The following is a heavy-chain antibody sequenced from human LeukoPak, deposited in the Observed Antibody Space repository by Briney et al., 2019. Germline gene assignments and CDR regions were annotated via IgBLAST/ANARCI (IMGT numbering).Heavy chain of an antibody. V-gene: IGHV4-59*01. Sequence: SETLSLTCSVSGASISGYYWTWIRQPPGEGLDWIGFIHYSGSSYYNPSLRSRVTISLDTSKNQFSLQLSFVTTADTAVYYCVTTSGKSAVDHWGQGTLVTVSS. CDR1: GASISGYY. CDR2: IHYSGSS. J-gene: IGHJ4*02. D-gene: IGHD6-6*01. CDR3: VTTSGKSAVDH.